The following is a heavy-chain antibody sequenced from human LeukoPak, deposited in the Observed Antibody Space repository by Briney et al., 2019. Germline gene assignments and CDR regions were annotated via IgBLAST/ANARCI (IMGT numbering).Heavy chain of an antibody. J-gene: IGHJ4*02. Sequence: SETLSLTCAVSGGSISSSNWWSWVRQPPGKGLEWIGEIYHSGSTNYNPPLKSLVTISVDKSKNQFSLKLSSVTAADTAVYYCARVGATVTYYFDYWGQGTLVTVSS. CDR2: IYHSGST. CDR3: ARVGATVTYYFDY. CDR1: GGSISSSNW. D-gene: IGHD4-17*01. V-gene: IGHV4-4*02.